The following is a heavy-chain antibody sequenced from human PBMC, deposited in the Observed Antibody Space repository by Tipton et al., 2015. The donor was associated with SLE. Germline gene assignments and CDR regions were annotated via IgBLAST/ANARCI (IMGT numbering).Heavy chain of an antibody. Sequence: SLRLSCAASGFTFSRYSMHWVRQTPGKGLEWVSLIEPRSTASYYAASVKGRFTISRDNSKNSLYLQMNSLRAEDTAVYYCARYSSSWYTGYYYYGMDVWGQGTTVTVSS. D-gene: IGHD6-13*01. CDR3: ARYSSSWYTGYYYYGMDV. J-gene: IGHJ6*02. CDR1: GFTFSRYS. CDR2: IEPRSTAS. V-gene: IGHV3-48*01.